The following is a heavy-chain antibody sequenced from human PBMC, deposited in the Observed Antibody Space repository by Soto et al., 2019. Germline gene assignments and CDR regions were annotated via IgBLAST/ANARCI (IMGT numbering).Heavy chain of an antibody. J-gene: IGHJ4*02. CDR1: GFTFSSYS. CDR2: ITSSSSTI. CDR3: ARAHCSGGQYYSGSDFDY. D-gene: IGHD2-15*01. Sequence: ESGGGLVQRGGSLRLSCAASGFTFSSYSMNWVRQAPGKGLEWVSYITSSSSTIYYADSVKGRFTISRDNAKNSLYLQMNSLRADDTAVYYCARAHCSGGQYYSGSDFDYWGQGILVTVSS. V-gene: IGHV3-48*01.